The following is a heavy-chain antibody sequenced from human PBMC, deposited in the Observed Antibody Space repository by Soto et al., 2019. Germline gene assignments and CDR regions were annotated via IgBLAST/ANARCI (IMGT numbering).Heavy chain of an antibody. CDR3: ARVSDFWSGYPINYYYYGMDV. J-gene: IGHJ6*02. Sequence: SVKVSCKASGGTFSSYAISWVRQAPGQGLEWMGGIIPIFGTANYAQKFQGRVTITADESTSTAYMELSSLRSEDTAVYYCARVSDFWSGYPINYYYYGMDVWGQGTTVTVSS. D-gene: IGHD3-3*01. CDR2: IIPIFGTA. V-gene: IGHV1-69*13. CDR1: GGTFSSYA.